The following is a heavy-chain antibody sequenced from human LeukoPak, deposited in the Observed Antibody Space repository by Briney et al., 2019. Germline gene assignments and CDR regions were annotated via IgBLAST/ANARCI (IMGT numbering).Heavy chain of an antibody. V-gene: IGHV3-21*01. D-gene: IGHD3-10*01. CDR1: GFTFSSYS. CDR3: IASLLEARRLLWFWELLC. Sequence: GGSLRLSCAASGFTFSSYSMNWVRQAPGKGLEWVSSISSSSSYIYYADSVKGRFTISRDNAKNSLYLQMNSLRAEDTAVYYCIASLLEARRLLWFWELLCWGQGTLVTVSS. J-gene: IGHJ4*02. CDR2: ISSSSSYI.